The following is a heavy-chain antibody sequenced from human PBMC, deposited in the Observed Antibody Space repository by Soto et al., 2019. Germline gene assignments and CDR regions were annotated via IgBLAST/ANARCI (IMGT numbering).Heavy chain of an antibody. D-gene: IGHD6-13*01. Sequence: QVQLVQSGAEVKKPGSSVKVSCKASGGTFSSYTISWVRQAPGQGLEWMGRIIPILGAANYAQKFQGRVTITADKSSSTAYMELSSLRSEDTAVYYCAREWQQLGVTVGIFNFWGQGTLVTVSS. CDR2: IIPILGAA. V-gene: IGHV1-69*08. CDR1: GGTFSSYT. CDR3: AREWQQLGVTVGIFNF. J-gene: IGHJ4*02.